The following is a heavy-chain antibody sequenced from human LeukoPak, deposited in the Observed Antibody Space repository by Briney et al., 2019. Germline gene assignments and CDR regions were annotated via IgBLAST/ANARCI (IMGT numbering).Heavy chain of an antibody. V-gene: IGHV3-23*01. D-gene: IGHD3-3*01. Sequence: GGSLRLSCAASGFTFSSYAMSWVRQAPGKGLEWVSAISGSGGSTYYAGSVKGRFTISRDNSKNTLYLQMNSLRAEDTAVYYCAKSITTYYDFWSGYYFVSFDYWGQGTLVTVSS. CDR2: ISGSGGST. CDR3: AKSITTYYDFWSGYYFVSFDY. CDR1: GFTFSSYA. J-gene: IGHJ4*02.